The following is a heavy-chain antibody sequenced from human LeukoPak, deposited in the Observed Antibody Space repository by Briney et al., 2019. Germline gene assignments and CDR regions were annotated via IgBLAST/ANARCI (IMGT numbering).Heavy chain of an antibody. CDR2: IGSSGSTI. CDR1: GFTFSSYE. Sequence: GGSLRLSCPASGFTFSSYEMNWVRQAPGKGLEWVSYIGSSGSTIYYADSVKGRFTVSRDNSNNRLYLQMSGLTAADTAVYYCAKDRSIGTYYTFDHWGQGTLVTVSS. D-gene: IGHD1-26*01. CDR3: AKDRSIGTYYTFDH. V-gene: IGHV3-48*03. J-gene: IGHJ4*02.